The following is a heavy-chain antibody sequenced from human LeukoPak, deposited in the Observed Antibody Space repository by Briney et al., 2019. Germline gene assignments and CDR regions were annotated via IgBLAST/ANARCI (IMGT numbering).Heavy chain of an antibody. CDR3: ARDRVRYFDRLLPEAYYYYGMDV. CDR1: GYTFTGYY. V-gene: IGHV1-2*02. D-gene: IGHD3-9*01. Sequence: GASVKVSCKASGYTFTGYYMHWVRQAPGQGLEWMGWINPNSGGTNYAQKFQGRVTMTRDTSISTAYMELSRLRSDDTAVYYCARDRVRYFDRLLPEAYYYYGMDVWGQGTTVTVSS. J-gene: IGHJ6*02. CDR2: INPNSGGT.